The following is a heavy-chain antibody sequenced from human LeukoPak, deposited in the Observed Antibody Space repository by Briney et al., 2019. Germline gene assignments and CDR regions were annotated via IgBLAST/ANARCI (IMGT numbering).Heavy chain of an antibody. CDR2: ISGSGGST. Sequence: GGSLRLSCAASGFTFSSYAMSWVRQAPGKGLEWVSAISGSGGSTYYADSVKGRFTISRDNSKNTLHLQMNSLRAEDTAVYYCTKDRRLDYTTSSRPFDHWGQGTRVTVSS. D-gene: IGHD2-2*02. J-gene: IGHJ4*02. CDR1: GFTFSSYA. V-gene: IGHV3-23*01. CDR3: TKDRRLDYTTSSRPFDH.